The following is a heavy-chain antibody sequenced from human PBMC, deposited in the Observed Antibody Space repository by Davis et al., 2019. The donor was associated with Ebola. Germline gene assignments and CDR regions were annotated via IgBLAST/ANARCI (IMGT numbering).Heavy chain of an antibody. D-gene: IGHD3-3*01. Sequence: GGSLRLSCAASGFMFSNYAMNWVRQAPGKGLEWVAYISSSGYKIKYADSVKGRFTISRDNAKNSLYLQMNSLKTEDTAMYYCTTEPSHTRGRFLDYSSFNIWGQGTMVTVSS. V-gene: IGHV3-48*03. CDR2: ISSSGYKI. J-gene: IGHJ3*02. CDR1: GFMFSNYA. CDR3: TTEPSHTRGRFLDYSSFNI.